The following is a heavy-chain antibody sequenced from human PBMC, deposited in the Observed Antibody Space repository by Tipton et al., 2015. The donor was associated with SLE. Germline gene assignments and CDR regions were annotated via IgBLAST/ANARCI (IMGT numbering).Heavy chain of an antibody. V-gene: IGHV5-51*01. CDR3: ARRGGYTYGTNWFDP. CDR1: GYSFTTYW. CDR2: IYPGDSDT. J-gene: IGHJ5*02. D-gene: IGHD5-18*01. Sequence: QLVQSGAEVKKPGESLKISCKASGYSFTTYWIGWVRQMPGKGLEWMGIIYPGDSDTRSSPSFQGQVTNPADKSINPAYLQWSSLKASDTAMYYCARRGGYTYGTNWFDPWGQGTLVTVSS.